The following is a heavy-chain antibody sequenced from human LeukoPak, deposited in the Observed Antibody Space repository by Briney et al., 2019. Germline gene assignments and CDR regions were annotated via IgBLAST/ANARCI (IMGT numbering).Heavy chain of an antibody. V-gene: IGHV3-30*18. J-gene: IGHJ4*02. CDR1: GFTFSHYG. Sequence: PGGSLRLSCAASGFTFSHYGVHWVRQAPGKGLEWVAVISYDGSNKYFADSVKGRFTISRDNSKNTLYLQMNSLRAEDTAVYYCAKQGESFNYYDSSGYFDYWGQGTLVTVSS. CDR3: AKQGESFNYYDSSGYFDY. CDR2: ISYDGSNK. D-gene: IGHD3-22*01.